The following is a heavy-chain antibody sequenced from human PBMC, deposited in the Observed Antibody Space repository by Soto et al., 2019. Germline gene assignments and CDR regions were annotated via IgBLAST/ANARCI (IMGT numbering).Heavy chain of an antibody. CDR1: GGTFSSYA. D-gene: IGHD6-13*01. Sequence: QVQLVQSGAEVKKPGSSVKVSCKASGGTFSSYAISWVRQAPGQGLEWMGGMIPIFGTANYAQKFQGRVTITADESTSTDYMELSSLRAEDTAVDYCARDHSRSWAERDRGAGEPGVPFDYWGQGTLVTVSS. CDR3: ARDHSRSWAERDRGAGEPGVPFDY. V-gene: IGHV1-69*01. J-gene: IGHJ4*02. CDR2: MIPIFGTA.